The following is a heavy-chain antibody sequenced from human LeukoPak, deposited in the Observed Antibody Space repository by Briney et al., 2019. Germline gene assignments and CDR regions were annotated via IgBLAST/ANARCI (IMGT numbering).Heavy chain of an antibody. J-gene: IGHJ4*02. V-gene: IGHV3-74*01. CDR2: VNNDGSST. Sequence: GGSLRLSCAASGFTFSSYWMHWVRQAPGKGRVWVSRVNNDGSSTTYADSVKGRFTVSRDNAKNTLYLQMNSLRAEDTAVYYCARGDNGSGRDWGQGTLVTVSS. D-gene: IGHD3-10*01. CDR1: GFTFSSYW. CDR3: ARGDNGSGRD.